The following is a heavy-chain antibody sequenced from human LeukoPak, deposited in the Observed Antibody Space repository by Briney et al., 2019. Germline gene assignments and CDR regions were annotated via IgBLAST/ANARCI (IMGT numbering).Heavy chain of an antibody. D-gene: IGHD6-19*01. CDR2: ISYDGGDK. J-gene: IGHJ6*03. CDR1: RFNFNSYA. V-gene: IGHV3-30*04. CDR3: ARSHSSGWYVAHGVGDSDYYMDA. Sequence: PGRSLRLSCAASRFNFNSYAMHWVRQAPGKGLEWVAVISYDGGDKSYADSVKGRFTISRDNSKNTLFLQMSSLRAEDTAVYFCARSHSSGWYVAHGVGDSDYYMDAWGKGTTVTVSS.